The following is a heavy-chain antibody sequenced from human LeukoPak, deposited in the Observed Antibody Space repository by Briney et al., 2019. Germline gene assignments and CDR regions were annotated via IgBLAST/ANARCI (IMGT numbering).Heavy chain of an antibody. D-gene: IGHD3-22*01. CDR2: INAGNGNT. Sequence: ASVKVSCKASGGTFSSYAISWVRQAPGQGLEWMGWINAGNGNTKYSQKFQGRVTITRDTSASTAYMELSSLRSEDTAVYYCARALRGYYYDYWGQGTLVTVSP. CDR3: ARALRGYYYDY. J-gene: IGHJ4*02. V-gene: IGHV1-3*01. CDR1: GGTFSSYA.